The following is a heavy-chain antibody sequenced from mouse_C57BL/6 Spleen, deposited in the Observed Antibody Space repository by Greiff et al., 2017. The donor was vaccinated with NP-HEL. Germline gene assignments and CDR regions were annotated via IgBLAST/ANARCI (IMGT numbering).Heavy chain of an antibody. CDR1: GYTFTDYY. CDR2: IYPGSGNT. Sequence: QVHVKQSGAELVRPGASVKLSCKASGYTFTDYYINWVKQRPGQGLEWIARIYPGSGNTYYNEKFKGKATLTAEKSSSTAYMQLSSLTSEVSAVYFCARFYYGSSYFFDYWGQGTTLTVSS. J-gene: IGHJ2*01. V-gene: IGHV1-76*01. D-gene: IGHD1-1*01. CDR3: ARFYYGSSYFFDY.